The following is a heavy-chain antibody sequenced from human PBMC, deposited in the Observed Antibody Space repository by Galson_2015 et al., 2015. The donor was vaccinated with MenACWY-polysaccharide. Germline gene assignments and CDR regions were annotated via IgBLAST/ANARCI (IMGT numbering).Heavy chain of an antibody. J-gene: IGHJ6*02. CDR1: GFIFSDSA. CDR2: ISYAGSNK. V-gene: IGHV3-30*18. D-gene: IGHD3-10*01. Sequence: SLRLSCGVSGFIFSDSAIHWVRQAPGKGLEWLAEISYAGSNKYYLEDVKGRFTISRDNSKDMVYVHMNSLRGEDTAVYFCAKDRPLRGLSVFYYGMYVWGRGTTVIVSS. CDR3: AKDRPLRGLSVFYYGMYV.